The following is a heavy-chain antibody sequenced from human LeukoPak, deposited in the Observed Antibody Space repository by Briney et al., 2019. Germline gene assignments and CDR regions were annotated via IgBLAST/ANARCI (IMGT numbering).Heavy chain of an antibody. CDR1: GFTFSSYW. V-gene: IGHV3-7*01. J-gene: IGHJ4*02. CDR3: ARDQLLWFGESGMVDY. CDR2: IKQDGSEK. D-gene: IGHD3-10*01. Sequence: GGSLRLSCAASGFTFSSYWMSWVRQAPGKGLEWVANIKQDGSEKYYVDSVKGRFTISRDNAKNSLYLQMNSLRAEDTAVYYCARDQLLWFGESGMVDYWGQGTLVTVSS.